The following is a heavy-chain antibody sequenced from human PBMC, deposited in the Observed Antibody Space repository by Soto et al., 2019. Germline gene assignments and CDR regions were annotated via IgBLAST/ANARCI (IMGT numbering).Heavy chain of an antibody. V-gene: IGHV3-66*04. Sequence: PGGSLRLSCAASGFTVSINYMSWVRQAPGKGLEWVSLIYSGGSTFYADSVKGRFSISRDNSKNTLYLQMNSLRGEDTAVYYCARHKYDFWSGSNWFDPWGQGTLVTVSS. CDR3: ARHKYDFWSGSNWFDP. CDR1: GFTVSINY. D-gene: IGHD3-3*01. CDR2: IYSGGST. J-gene: IGHJ5*02.